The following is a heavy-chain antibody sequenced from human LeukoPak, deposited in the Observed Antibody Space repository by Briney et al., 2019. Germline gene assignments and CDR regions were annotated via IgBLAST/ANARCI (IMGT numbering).Heavy chain of an antibody. J-gene: IGHJ5*02. CDR3: ARGGVARWFDP. V-gene: IGHV1-8*03. CDR2: INPNSGNT. D-gene: IGHD3-3*01. CDR1: GYTFTGYY. Sequence: ASVKVSCKASGYTFTGYYMHWVRQAPGQGLEWMGRINPNSGNTGYAQKFQGRVTITRNTSISTAYMELSSLRSEDTAVYYCARGGVARWFDPWGQGTLVTVSS.